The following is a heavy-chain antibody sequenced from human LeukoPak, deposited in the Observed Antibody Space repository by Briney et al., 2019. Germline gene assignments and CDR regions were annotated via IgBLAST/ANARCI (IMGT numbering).Heavy chain of an antibody. D-gene: IGHD6-19*01. CDR3: ASAYSSGWYFVDY. V-gene: IGHV4-30-2*01. Sequence: SQTLSLTCAVSGGSISSGGNSWGWIRQPPGKGLEWIGYIYHSGSTLYNPSLKSRVTISVDRSKNQLSLKLSSVTAADTAVYYCASAYSSGWYFVDYWGQGTLVTVSS. CDR2: IYHSGST. J-gene: IGHJ4*02. CDR1: GGSISSGGNS.